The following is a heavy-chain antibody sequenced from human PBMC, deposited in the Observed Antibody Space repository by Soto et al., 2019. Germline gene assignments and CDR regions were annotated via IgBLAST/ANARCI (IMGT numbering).Heavy chain of an antibody. D-gene: IGHD2-2*01. CDR3: AKVTGYCSSSSCSREYYYYYGLDV. V-gene: IGHV3-23*01. CDR1: GFTFSSYA. Sequence: PGGSLRLSCAASGFTFSSYAMSWVRQAPGKGLEWVSTISGSGGSTYYADAVKGRFTISRDNSKNTLYLQMNSLRAEDTAVYYCAKVTGYCSSSSCSREYYYYYGLDVWGQGTTVTVSS. CDR2: ISGSGGST. J-gene: IGHJ6*02.